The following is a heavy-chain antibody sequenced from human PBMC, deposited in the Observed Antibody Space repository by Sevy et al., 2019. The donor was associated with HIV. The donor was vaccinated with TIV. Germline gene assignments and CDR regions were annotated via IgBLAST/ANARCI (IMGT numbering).Heavy chain of an antibody. J-gene: IGHJ3*01. CDR3: AKGSKATDSAFDL. CDR1: GFTFSNYG. CDR2: VSYDGSTK. Sequence: GGSLRLSCAASGFTFSNYGMHWVRQAPGKGLEWVAVVSYDGSTKYYADFVKGRFTISRDNSKNTVYLQMNTLRTKDTAVFYCAKGSKATDSAFDLWGQGTMVTVSS. D-gene: IGHD1-26*01. V-gene: IGHV3-30*18.